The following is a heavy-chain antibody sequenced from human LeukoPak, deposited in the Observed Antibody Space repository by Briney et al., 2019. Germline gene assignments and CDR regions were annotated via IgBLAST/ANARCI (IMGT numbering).Heavy chain of an antibody. CDR1: GYTFTRYA. CDR3: AKDMGCTNAICHSNFDY. J-gene: IGHJ4*02. D-gene: IGHD2-8*01. CDR2: INTNAGDP. Sequence: ASVKVSCKASGYTFTRYAMNWVRQAPGQGLEWMGWINTNAGDPTYAQNFTGRFVFSLDASVSTAYLQISSLKAEDTAMYYCAKDMGCTNAICHSNFDYWGQGTLVTVSS. V-gene: IGHV7-4-1*02.